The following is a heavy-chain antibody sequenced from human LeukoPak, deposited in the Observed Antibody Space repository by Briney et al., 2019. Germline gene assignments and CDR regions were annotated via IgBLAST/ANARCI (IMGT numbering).Heavy chain of an antibody. D-gene: IGHD4-23*01. CDR1: GFIFSNYW. V-gene: IGHV3-74*01. CDR3: ATTGGNSPL. J-gene: IGHJ4*02. CDR2: IKTDGSST. Sequence: GGSLRLSCAASGFIFSNYWMQWVRQAPGKGLEWVSRIKTDGSSTNYADSVKGRFTISRDNARNTLYLQIDSLRAEDTAMYYRATTGGNSPLWGQGTLVTVSS.